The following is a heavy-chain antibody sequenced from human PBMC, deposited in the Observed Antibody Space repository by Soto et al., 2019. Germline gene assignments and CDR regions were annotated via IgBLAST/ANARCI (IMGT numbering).Heavy chain of an antibody. Sequence: SSETLSLTCTVSGGSISSYYWSWIRQPPGKGLEWIGYIYYSGSTNYNPSLKSRVTISVDTSKNQFSLKLSSVTAADTAVYYCARDRASAVAGTLYYYYGMDVWGQGTTVTVSS. V-gene: IGHV4-59*01. CDR2: IYYSGST. CDR1: GGSISSYY. CDR3: ARDRASAVAGTLYYYYGMDV. J-gene: IGHJ6*02. D-gene: IGHD6-19*01.